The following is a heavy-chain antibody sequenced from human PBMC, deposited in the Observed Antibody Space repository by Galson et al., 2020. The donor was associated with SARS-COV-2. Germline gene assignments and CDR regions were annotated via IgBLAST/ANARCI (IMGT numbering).Heavy chain of an antibody. J-gene: IGHJ4*02. CDR2: ISRSSSTV. V-gene: IGHV3-48*02. D-gene: IGHD3-10*01. Sequence: ESLKISCAASGFTFSSYSMNWVRQAPGKGLEWVSYISRSSSTVYYADSVKGRFTISRDNAKNSLYLQMNSLRDEDTAVYYCARVFVGVRGVRESHFDYWGQGTLVTVSS. CDR3: ARVFVGVRGVRESHFDY. CDR1: GFTFSSYS.